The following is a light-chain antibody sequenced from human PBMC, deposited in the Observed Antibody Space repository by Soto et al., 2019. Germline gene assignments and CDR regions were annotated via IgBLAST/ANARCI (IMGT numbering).Light chain of an antibody. CDR2: GAF. V-gene: IGKV3D-15*01. Sequence: EIVLTQSPATLSLYPGERATLSCRASQSVSSSYLAWYQQKPGQAPRLLIYGAFNRATGIPARFSGSGSGTEFTLTISSLQSEDFAVYYCQQYDNWPTFGQRTKVDIK. J-gene: IGKJ1*01. CDR1: QSVSSSY. CDR3: QQYDNWPT.